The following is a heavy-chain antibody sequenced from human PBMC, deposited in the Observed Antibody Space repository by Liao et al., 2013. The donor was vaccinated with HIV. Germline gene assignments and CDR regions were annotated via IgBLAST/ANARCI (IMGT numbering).Heavy chain of an antibody. CDR2: IYYSGST. CDR3: ASSTIGSSWYVY. J-gene: IGHJ4*02. D-gene: IGHD6-13*01. Sequence: QLQLQESGPGLVKPSETLSLTCTVSGGSISSSSYYWGWIRQPPGKGLEWIGSIYYSGSTYYNPSLKSRVTISVDTSKNQFSLKLSSVTAADTAVYYCASSTIGSSWYVYWGQGTLVTVSS. CDR1: GGSISSSSYY. V-gene: IGHV4-39*07.